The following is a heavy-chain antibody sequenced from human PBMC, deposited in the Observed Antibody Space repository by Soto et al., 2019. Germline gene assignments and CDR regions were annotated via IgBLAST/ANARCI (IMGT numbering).Heavy chain of an antibody. CDR3: ARVARRYSYGH. D-gene: IGHD5-18*01. CDR1: GGSFSSGSYY. CDR2: IYYSGST. Sequence: SETLSLTCTVSGGSFSSGSYYWSWIRQPPGKGLEWIGYIYYSGSTNYNPSLKSRVTISVDTSKNQFSLKLSSVTAADTAVYYCARVARRYSYGHWGQGTLVTVSS. J-gene: IGHJ4*02. V-gene: IGHV4-61*01.